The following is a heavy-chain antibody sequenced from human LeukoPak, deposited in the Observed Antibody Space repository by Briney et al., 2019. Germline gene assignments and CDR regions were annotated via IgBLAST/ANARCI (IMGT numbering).Heavy chain of an antibody. CDR3: ARDPVQPPPGGSYSGCFDP. Sequence: ASVKVSCKASGYTFTSYYMHWVRQAPGQGLEWMGIINPSGGSTSYAQKFQGRVIMTRDTSTSTVYMELSSLRSEDTAVYYCARDPVQPPPGGSYSGCFDPWGQGTLVTVSS. CDR2: INPSGGST. V-gene: IGHV1-46*01. CDR1: GYTFTSYY. J-gene: IGHJ5*02. D-gene: IGHD1-26*01.